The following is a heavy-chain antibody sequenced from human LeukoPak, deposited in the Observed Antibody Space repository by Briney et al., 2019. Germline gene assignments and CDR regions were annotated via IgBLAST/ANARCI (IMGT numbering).Heavy chain of an antibody. CDR3: AKGPIGYCSGGSCYRPDY. V-gene: IGHV3-23*01. J-gene: IGHJ4*02. CDR1: GFTFSSYG. CDR2: ISGSGGST. Sequence: TGGSLRLSCAAFGFTFSSYGMSWVRQAPGKGLEWVSAISGSGGSTYYADSVKGRFTISRDNSKNTLYLQMNSLRAEDTAVYYCAKGPIGYCSGGSCYRPDYWGQGTLVTVSS. D-gene: IGHD2-15*01.